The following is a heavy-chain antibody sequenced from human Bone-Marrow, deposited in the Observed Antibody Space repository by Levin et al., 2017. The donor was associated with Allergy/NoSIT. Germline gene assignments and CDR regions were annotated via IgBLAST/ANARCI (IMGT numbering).Heavy chain of an antibody. J-gene: IGHJ2*01. V-gene: IGHV3-30*03. CDR2: ISKDGSNK. CDR1: GVSFSTSG. D-gene: IGHD2-15*01. Sequence: GGSLRLSCAVSGVSFSTSGMHWVRQAPGKGLEWVALISKDGSNKNYGDSVRGRFNISRDNSKNTLYLQMNSLRGEDTAMYYCARPRETVPYCSVIGSSPDYWYFDLWGRGSLVIISS. CDR3: ARPRETVPYCSVIGSSPDYWYFDL.